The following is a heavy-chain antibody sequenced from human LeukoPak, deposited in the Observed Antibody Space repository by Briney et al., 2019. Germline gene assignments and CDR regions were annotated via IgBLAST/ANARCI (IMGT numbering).Heavy chain of an antibody. CDR1: GFTFSSYW. Sequence: PGGSLRLSCAASGFTFSSYWMHWVRQAPGKGLVWVSRIDTDGSFTSYADSVRGRFTISRDNAKNSLYLQMNSLRAEDTAVYYCASGTDGNKPATDSWGQGTLVTVSS. J-gene: IGHJ4*02. V-gene: IGHV3-74*01. CDR3: ASGTDGNKPATDS. D-gene: IGHD1-1*01. CDR2: IDTDGSFT.